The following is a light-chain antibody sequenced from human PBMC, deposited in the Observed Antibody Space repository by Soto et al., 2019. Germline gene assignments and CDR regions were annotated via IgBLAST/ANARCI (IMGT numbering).Light chain of an antibody. CDR3: SSYAGSSNV. Sequence: QSVLTQPPSVSGAPGQRVTISCAGSPTNIGAGYDVHWYQHRPGTAPKLLVSGHNIRPSGVPDRFYGSKSGTSASLAITGLQAEDEADYYCSSYAGSSNVFGTGTKLTVL. J-gene: IGLJ1*01. CDR2: GHN. CDR1: PTNIGAGYD. V-gene: IGLV1-40*01.